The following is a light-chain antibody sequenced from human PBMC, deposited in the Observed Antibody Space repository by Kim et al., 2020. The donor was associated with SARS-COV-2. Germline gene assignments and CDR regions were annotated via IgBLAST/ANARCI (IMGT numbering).Light chain of an antibody. J-gene: IGLJ3*02. CDR2: EDN. Sequence: GKAVTITCTGSSGRIASTYVQGYQQRPGSAPTTVIYEDNQRPSGVPDRFSGSIDSSSNSASLTISGLKTEDAADYYCQSYDSSNWVFGGGTQLTVL. CDR1: SGRIASTY. CDR3: QSYDSSNWV. V-gene: IGLV6-57*02.